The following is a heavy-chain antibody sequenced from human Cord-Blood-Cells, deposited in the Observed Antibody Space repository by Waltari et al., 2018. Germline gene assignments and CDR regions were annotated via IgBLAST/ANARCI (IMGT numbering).Heavy chain of an antibody. Sequence: QVQLQQWGAGLLKPSETLSLTCAVYGGSFTGYYWSWIRQPPGKGLEWIGEINHSGSTNYNPAVKSLVTISVDTSKNQFSLKLSSVTAADTAVYYCARTVYSGSSVDYWGQGTLVTVSS. CDR3: ARTVYSGSSVDY. D-gene: IGHD1-26*01. V-gene: IGHV4-34*01. CDR1: GGSFTGYY. J-gene: IGHJ4*02. CDR2: INHSGST.